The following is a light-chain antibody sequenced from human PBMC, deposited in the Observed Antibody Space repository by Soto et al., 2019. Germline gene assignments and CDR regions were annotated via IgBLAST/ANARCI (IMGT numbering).Light chain of an antibody. V-gene: IGKV3-15*01. J-gene: IGKJ1*01. CDR3: QKYNNWWT. CDR2: GAS. CDR1: QSVSSN. Sequence: EVVMSQSPATLSVSPGERATLSCRASQSVSSNLAWYQQKPGQAPRLLIYGASTRATGIPARFSGSGSGTEFTLTIRSLQSEDFAVYYCQKYNNWWTFGQATKV.